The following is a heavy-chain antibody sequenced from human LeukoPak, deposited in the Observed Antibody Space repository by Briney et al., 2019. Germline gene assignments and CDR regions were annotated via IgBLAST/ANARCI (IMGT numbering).Heavy chain of an antibody. CDR2: IKPDDSEI. CDR1: GFTFTNNW. V-gene: IGHV3-7*03. J-gene: IGHJ3*02. CDR3: ARGRAIDI. Sequence: PGGSLRLSCVASGFTFTNNWMTWVRQVPGKGLEWVANIKPDDSEIYYVASVKGRFTISRDNAKNSVFLQMNSLRVEDTATYYCARGRAIDIWGRGTMVTVSS.